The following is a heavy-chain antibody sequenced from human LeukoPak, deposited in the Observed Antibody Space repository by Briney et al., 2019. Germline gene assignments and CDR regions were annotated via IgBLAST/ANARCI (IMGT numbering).Heavy chain of an antibody. CDR1: GFTVCINY. J-gene: IGHJ6*03. D-gene: IGHD3-10*01. CDR2: IYSGGST. Sequence: GSLRLSCAASGFTVCINYVSCVRQAPGEGVEWVSVIYSGGSTYNADSVKGRFTISRDNSKNTLFLQMNSLRAEDTAVYYCARAVANSGYPLYYMDVWGKGTTVTVSS. V-gene: IGHV3-66*02. CDR3: ARAVANSGYPLYYMDV.